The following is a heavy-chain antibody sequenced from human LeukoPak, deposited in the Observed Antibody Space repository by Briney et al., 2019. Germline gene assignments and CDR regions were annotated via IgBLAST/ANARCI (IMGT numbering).Heavy chain of an antibody. V-gene: IGHV1-69*05. CDR1: GGTFSSYA. CDR2: IIPIFGTA. CDR3: ARDAEGGYSYGYSLNY. D-gene: IGHD5-18*01. J-gene: IGHJ4*02. Sequence: SVKVSCKASGGTFSSYAISWVRQAPGQGLEWMGRIIPIFGTANYAQKFQGRVTITTDGSTSTAYMELSSLRSEDTAVYYCARDAEGGYSYGYSLNYWGQGTLVTVSS.